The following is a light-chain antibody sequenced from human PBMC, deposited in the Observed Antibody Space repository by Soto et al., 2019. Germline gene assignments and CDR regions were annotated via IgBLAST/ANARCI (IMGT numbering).Light chain of an antibody. CDR2: DVS. V-gene: IGLV2-14*01. CDR1: SSDIGGYNY. J-gene: IGLJ2*01. CDR3: NSYTSSSTVV. Sequence: QSALTQPASVSGSPGQSITISCTGTSSDIGGYNYVSWYQQHPGKAPNLMIYDVSHRPSGVSNRFSGSKSGNTASLTISGLQAEDEADYYCNSYTSSSTVVFGGGTKLTVL.